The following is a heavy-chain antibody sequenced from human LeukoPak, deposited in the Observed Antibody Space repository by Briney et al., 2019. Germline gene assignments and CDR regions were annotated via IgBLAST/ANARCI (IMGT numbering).Heavy chain of an antibody. CDR2: IYHSGST. J-gene: IGHJ4*02. Sequence: PSETLSLTCAVSGYSISSGYYWGWIRQPPGKGLEGIGSIYHSGSTYYNPSLKSRVTISVDTSKNQFSLKLSSVTAADTAVYYCARDSGLLWFGGFDYWGQGTLVTVSS. V-gene: IGHV4-38-2*02. CDR1: GYSISSGYY. CDR3: ARDSGLLWFGGFDY. D-gene: IGHD3-10*01.